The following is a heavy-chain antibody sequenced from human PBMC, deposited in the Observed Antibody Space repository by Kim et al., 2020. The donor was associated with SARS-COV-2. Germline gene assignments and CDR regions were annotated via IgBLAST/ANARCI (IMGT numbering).Heavy chain of an antibody. Sequence: GGSLRLSCAASGFTFSSYGMHWVRQAPGKGLEWVAVIWYDGSNKYYADSVKGRFTISRDNSKNTLYLQMNSLRAEDTAVYYCARERGIVVVPAASNYYYGMDVWGQGTTVTVSS. CDR2: IWYDGSNK. CDR1: GFTFSSYG. D-gene: IGHD2-2*01. V-gene: IGHV3-33*01. CDR3: ARERGIVVVPAASNYYYGMDV. J-gene: IGHJ6*02.